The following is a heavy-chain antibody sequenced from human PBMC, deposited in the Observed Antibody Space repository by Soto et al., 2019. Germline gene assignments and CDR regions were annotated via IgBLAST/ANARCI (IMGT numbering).Heavy chain of an antibody. CDR3: ARALWFGESNPGYFDY. J-gene: IGHJ4*02. V-gene: IGHV4-31*03. CDR2: IYYSGST. D-gene: IGHD3-10*01. Sequence: SETLSLTCTVSGGSISSGGYYWSWIRQQPGKGLEWIGYIYYSGSTYYNPSLKSRVTISVDTSKNQFSLKLSSVTAADTAVYYCARALWFGESNPGYFDYWGQGTLVTVSS. CDR1: GGSISSGGYY.